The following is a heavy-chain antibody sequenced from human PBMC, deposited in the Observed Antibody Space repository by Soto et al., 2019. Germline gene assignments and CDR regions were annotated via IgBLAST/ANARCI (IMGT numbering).Heavy chain of an antibody. CDR1: GGSISSYY. D-gene: IGHD6-19*01. V-gene: IGHV4-59*01. CDR3: ARDGSPGYSSEGFDP. J-gene: IGHJ5*02. CDR2: IYYSGST. Sequence: SETLSLTCTVSGGSISSYYWSWIRQPPGKGLEWIGYIYYSGSTNYNPSLKSRVTISVDTSKNQFSLKLSSVTAADTAVYYCARDGSPGYSSEGFDPWGQGTLVTSPQ.